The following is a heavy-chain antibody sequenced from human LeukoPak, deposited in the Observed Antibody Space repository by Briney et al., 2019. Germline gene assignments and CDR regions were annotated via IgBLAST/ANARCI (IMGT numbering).Heavy chain of an antibody. V-gene: IGHV6-1*01. CDR1: GDSVSSNSAA. D-gene: IGHD2-15*01. J-gene: IGHJ4*02. Sequence: SQTLSLTCAISGDSVSSNSAAWNWIRQSPSRGLEWLGRTYYRSKWYNDYAVSVKSRITINPDTSKNQFSLQLNSVTPEDTAVYHCARGDPTNCSGGSCYFWGYFDHWGQGTLVTVSS. CDR2: TYYRSKWYN. CDR3: ARGDPTNCSGGSCYFWGYFDH.